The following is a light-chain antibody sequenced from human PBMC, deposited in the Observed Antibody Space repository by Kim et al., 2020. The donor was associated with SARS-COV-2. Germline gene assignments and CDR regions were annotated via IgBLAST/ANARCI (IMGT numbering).Light chain of an antibody. V-gene: IGLV3-19*01. Sequence: ALGQKVRIKCQGDRLRSYYASWYQQKPGQAPVLVSYGKNNRPSGIPDRFSGSSSGNTASLTITGAQAEDEADYYCNSRDSSGNHWVFGGGTQLTVL. CDR2: GKN. J-gene: IGLJ3*02. CDR3: NSRDSSGNHWV. CDR1: RLRSYY.